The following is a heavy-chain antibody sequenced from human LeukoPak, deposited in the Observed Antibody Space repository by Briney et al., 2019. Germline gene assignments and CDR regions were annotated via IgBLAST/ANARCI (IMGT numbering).Heavy chain of an antibody. V-gene: IGHV4-4*09. CDR2: IYTSGST. CDR3: ARGYYDFWSGYYPPDY. CDR1: GGSISSYY. D-gene: IGHD3-3*01. Sequence: KASETLSLTCTVSGGSISSYYWSWIRQPPGKGLEWIGYIYTSGSTNYNPSLKSRATISVDTSKNQFSLKLSSVTAADTAVYYCARGYYDFWSGYYPPDYWGQGTLVTVSS. J-gene: IGHJ4*02.